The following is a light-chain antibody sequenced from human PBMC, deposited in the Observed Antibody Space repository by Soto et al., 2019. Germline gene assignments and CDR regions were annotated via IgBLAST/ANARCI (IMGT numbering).Light chain of an antibody. Sequence: QSVLTQPASVSGSPGQSITISCTGTSSVVWSYNLVSWYQQHPGKAPKLMIYEGTKRPSGVSDRFSGSRSGNTASLTISGLQAEDEADYYCCSYASSSTYVFGTGTKVTVL. V-gene: IGLV2-23*01. CDR3: CSYASSSTYV. CDR2: EGT. J-gene: IGLJ1*01. CDR1: SSVVWSYNL.